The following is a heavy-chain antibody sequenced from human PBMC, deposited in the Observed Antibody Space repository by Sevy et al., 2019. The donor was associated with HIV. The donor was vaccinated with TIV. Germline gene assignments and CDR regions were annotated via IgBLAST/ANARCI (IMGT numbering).Heavy chain of an antibody. CDR2: INPNNSGT. CDR3: ARLTSMPTSDDYGMDV. V-gene: IGHV1-2*02. J-gene: IGHJ6*02. D-gene: IGHD2-2*01. Sequence: AAVKVSCKAARYTFTDYYVHWVRQGPGQGLEWMGWINPNNSGTKYPQRFQGRVTMTRDTSINTAYMELGSLTSDDTAVYYCARLTSMPTSDDYGMDVWGQGTTVTVSS. CDR1: RYTFTDYY.